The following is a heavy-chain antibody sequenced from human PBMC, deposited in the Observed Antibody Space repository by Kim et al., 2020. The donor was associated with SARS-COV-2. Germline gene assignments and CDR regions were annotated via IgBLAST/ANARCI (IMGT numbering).Heavy chain of an antibody. V-gene: IGHV3-7*01. CDR1: GFIISTYW. Sequence: GGSLRLSCVASGFIISTYWMTWVRQPPGKGLEWVGNIKEDGSEAYYADSVKGRFTISRDNAKNSLYLQINSLRAEDTAVYYCMRDPGNYWGQGTLVIVSS. D-gene: IGHD3-10*01. CDR3: MRDPGNY. J-gene: IGHJ4*02. CDR2: IKEDGSEA.